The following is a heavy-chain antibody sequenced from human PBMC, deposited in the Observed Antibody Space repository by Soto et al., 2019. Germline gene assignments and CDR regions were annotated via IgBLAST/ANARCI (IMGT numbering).Heavy chain of an antibody. CDR3: XRRRDYYDSSGYSNWFDP. V-gene: IGHV5-10-1*01. CDR1: GYSFTSYW. D-gene: IGHD3-22*01. Sequence: GESLKISCKGSGYSFTSYWISWVRQMPGKGLEWMGRIDPSDSYTNYSPSFQGHVTISADKSISTAYLQWSSLKASDTAMYYCXRRRDYYDSSGYSNWFDPWGQGTLVTVSS. J-gene: IGHJ5*02. CDR2: IDPSDSYT.